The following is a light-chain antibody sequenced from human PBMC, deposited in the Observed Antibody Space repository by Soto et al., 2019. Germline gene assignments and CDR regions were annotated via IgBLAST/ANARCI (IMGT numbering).Light chain of an antibody. CDR3: QQTHSTIHS. J-gene: IGKJ2*01. V-gene: IGKV3-15*01. CDR2: GAS. Sequence: EIVMTQSPATLSVSPGERATLSCRASQSVSSNLAWYQQKPGQAPSLLIYGASTRATGTPARFSGSGSGTEFTLTISSLQSEDFATYYCQQTHSTIHSFGQGTKVDIK. CDR1: QSVSSN.